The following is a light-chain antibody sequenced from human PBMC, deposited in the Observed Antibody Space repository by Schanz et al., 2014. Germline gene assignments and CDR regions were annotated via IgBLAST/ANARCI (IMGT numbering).Light chain of an antibody. V-gene: IGLV2-23*01. CDR2: EGS. Sequence: QSALTQTASVSGSPGQSITISCTGTSSDVGSFNLVSWYQQHPGKAPQLMIYEGSKRPSGVSNRFSGSKSGNTASLTISGLQAEDEADYYCCSYAGGNIWVFGGGTKLTVL. CDR3: CSYAGGNIWV. J-gene: IGLJ3*02. CDR1: SSDVGSFNL.